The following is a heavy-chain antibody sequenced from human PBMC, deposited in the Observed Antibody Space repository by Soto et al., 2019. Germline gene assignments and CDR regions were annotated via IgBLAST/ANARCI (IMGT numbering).Heavy chain of an antibody. J-gene: IGHJ6*02. CDR3: ARDYGSGSYQYYYGMDV. CDR2: IYYSGST. V-gene: IGHV4-30-4*01. CDR1: GGSISSGDYY. D-gene: IGHD3-10*01. Sequence: PSETLSLTCTVSGGSISSGDYYWSWIRQPPGKGLEWIGYIYYSGSTYYNPSLKSRVTISVDTSKNQSSLKLSSVTAADTAVYYCARDYGSGSYQYYYGMDVWGQGTTVTVSS.